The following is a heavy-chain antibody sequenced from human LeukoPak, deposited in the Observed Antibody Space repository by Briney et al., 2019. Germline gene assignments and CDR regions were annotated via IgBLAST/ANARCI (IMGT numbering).Heavy chain of an antibody. D-gene: IGHD6-13*01. CDR1: GGSISSSSYY. V-gene: IGHV4-39*07. CDR2: IYYGGNT. J-gene: IGHJ4*02. Sequence: SETLSLTCTVSGGSISSSSYYWGWIRQPPGKGLEWIGSIYYGGNTYYNPSLKSRVTISVDTSKNQFSLKLSSVTAADTAVYYCARATIEATGTGYHFDYWGQGTLVTVSS. CDR3: ARATIEATGTGYHFDY.